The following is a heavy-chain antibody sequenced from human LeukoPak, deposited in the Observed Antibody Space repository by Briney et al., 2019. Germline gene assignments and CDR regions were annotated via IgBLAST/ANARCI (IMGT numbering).Heavy chain of an antibody. CDR1: GFTFSSYG. V-gene: IGHV3-33*01. CDR2: IGYDGSNK. Sequence: PGGSLRLSCAASGFTFSSYGMPWVGKAPGKGLGWVPVIGYDGSNKYYADSVKGRFTISRDNSKNTLYLQMNSLRAEDTAVYYCARDGLSMVRGVIIRNIDYWGQGTLVTVSS. D-gene: IGHD3-10*01. CDR3: ARDGLSMVRGVIIRNIDY. J-gene: IGHJ4*02.